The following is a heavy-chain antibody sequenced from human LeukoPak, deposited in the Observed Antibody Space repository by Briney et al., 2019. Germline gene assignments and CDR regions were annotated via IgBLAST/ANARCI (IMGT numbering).Heavy chain of an antibody. CDR2: THYTGIT. CDR1: GGSISPYY. J-gene: IGHJ4*02. Sequence: SESLSLTCTVSGGSISPYYWSWVRQTPGKGLEWIAFTHYTGITYQTASLNSRVTISLDTSKNQFTLKLNSVTAADTAVYYCARGGNCSGGPCYSFPRASFDHWGQGTLVTVSS. V-gene: IGHV4-59*01. CDR3: ARGGNCSGGPCYSFPRASFDH. D-gene: IGHD2-15*01.